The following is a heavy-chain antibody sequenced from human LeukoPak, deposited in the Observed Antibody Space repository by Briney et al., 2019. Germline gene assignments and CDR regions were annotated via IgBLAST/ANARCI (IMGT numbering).Heavy chain of an antibody. CDR2: ISAGNGNT. CDR1: GYTFTNYA. V-gene: IGHV1-3*01. Sequence: ASVKVSCKASGYTFTNYAMHWVRQAPGQGLEWMGWISAGNGNTKYSQKFQGRVTITRDTSATIAYMELSSLRSEDTAVYYCARAWVVGVPGCDYWGQGTLVTVSS. J-gene: IGHJ4*02. D-gene: IGHD1-26*01. CDR3: ARAWVVGVPGCDY.